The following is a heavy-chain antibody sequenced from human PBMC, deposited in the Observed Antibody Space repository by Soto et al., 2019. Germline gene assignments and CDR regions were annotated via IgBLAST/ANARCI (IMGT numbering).Heavy chain of an antibody. CDR2: ISATGGST. V-gene: IGHV3-23*01. CDR3: AKDRLAGNFDY. Sequence: GGSMRLSCAASGFTFSSYAVSSVRQAPGKGLEWVSTISATGGSTYYADSVKGRFTISRDNSKNTLYLQMNGLRVEDTAVYYCAKDRLAGNFDYWGQGTQVTVSS. J-gene: IGHJ4*02. CDR1: GFTFSSYA.